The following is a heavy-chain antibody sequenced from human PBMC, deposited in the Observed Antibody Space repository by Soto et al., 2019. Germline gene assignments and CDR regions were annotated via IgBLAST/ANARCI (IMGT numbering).Heavy chain of an antibody. J-gene: IGHJ6*02. CDR3: ARVDFWSGDIYYGMDV. CDR1: GSRFTSYG. Sequence: GPEVKKTGASVKVSCKASGSRFTSYGLGGVRQAPEQGLGGRGWTPPHNGNTRYAQKFQGRVTMTTDTSTTTASMELRSLTSDDTAVYYCARVDFWSGDIYYGMDVWGQGTTVSVSS. V-gene: IGHV1-18*01. D-gene: IGHD3-3*01. CDR2: TPPHNGNT.